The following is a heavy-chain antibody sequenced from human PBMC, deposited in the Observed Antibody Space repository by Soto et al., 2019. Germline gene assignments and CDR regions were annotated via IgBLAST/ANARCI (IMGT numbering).Heavy chain of an antibody. CDR1: GYTFLSYA. D-gene: IGHD1-1*01. J-gene: IGHJ4*02. V-gene: IGHV1-3*01. Sequence: QVHLVQSGAEVKKPGASVKVSCQASGYTFLSYAIHWVRQAPGQGLEWMGWINGGNGNTKYSPKFQARVTITRDTSASTSYMELSSLKSEDTAVYYCAKGYPDGNNQFDYWGQGTLVTVSS. CDR2: INGGNGNT. CDR3: AKGYPDGNNQFDY.